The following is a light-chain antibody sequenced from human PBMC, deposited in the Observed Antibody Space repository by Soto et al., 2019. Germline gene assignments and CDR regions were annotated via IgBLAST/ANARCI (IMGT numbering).Light chain of an antibody. CDR3: QQLNNYPPFT. CDR2: GAF. Sequence: IQLTQSPSSLSASIGDRVSIPCRASQDIKTYVAWYQQKPGKAPKLLIYGAFTLQSGVPSRFNGSGSGTDFTLTISRLQPEDFATYYCQQLNNYPPFTFGPGTTVDLE. V-gene: IGKV1-9*01. J-gene: IGKJ3*01. CDR1: QDIKTY.